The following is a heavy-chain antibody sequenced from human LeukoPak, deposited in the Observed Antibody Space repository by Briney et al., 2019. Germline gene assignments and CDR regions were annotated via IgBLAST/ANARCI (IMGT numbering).Heavy chain of an antibody. D-gene: IGHD5-24*01. CDR2: ISYDGSNK. CDR1: GFTFSSYA. V-gene: IGHV3-30-3*01. CDR3: ARNLATIRHYFDY. J-gene: IGHJ4*02. Sequence: GRSLRLSCAASGFTFSSYAMHWVRQARKGLEWVAVISYDGSNKYYADSVKGRLTISRDNSKNTVYLQMNSLRIEDTAVYYCARNLATIRHYFDYWGQGTLVTVSS.